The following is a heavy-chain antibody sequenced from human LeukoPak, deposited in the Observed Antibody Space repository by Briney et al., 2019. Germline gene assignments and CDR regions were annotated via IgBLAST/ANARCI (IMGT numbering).Heavy chain of an antibody. V-gene: IGHV4-38-2*02. J-gene: IGHJ5*02. CDR3: ARELWFVNAPGSWFDP. D-gene: IGHD3-10*01. Sequence: PSETLSLTCTVSGYSITSGYYWAWIRQSPGKGLEWIGSIYHSGNTYYNPSLKSRVTISVDKSKNQFSLRLTSVTAADTAVYYCARELWFVNAPGSWFDPWGQGTLVTVSS. CDR2: IYHSGNT. CDR1: GYSITSGYY.